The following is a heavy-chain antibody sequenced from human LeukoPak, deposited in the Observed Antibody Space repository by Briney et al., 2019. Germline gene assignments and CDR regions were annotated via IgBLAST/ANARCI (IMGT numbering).Heavy chain of an antibody. CDR2: TSDDGANQ. CDR1: GFALSSYA. J-gene: IGHJ3*02. CDR3: ARDIIDGFDI. Sequence: PGGSLRLSCAASGFALSSYAMHWVRQAPGKGLEWVAVTSDDGANQYYANSVKGRFTIPRDNSKNTLYLQMNSLRPEDTAVYFCARDIIDGFDIWGQGTMVTVSS. D-gene: IGHD3-10*01. V-gene: IGHV3-30*04.